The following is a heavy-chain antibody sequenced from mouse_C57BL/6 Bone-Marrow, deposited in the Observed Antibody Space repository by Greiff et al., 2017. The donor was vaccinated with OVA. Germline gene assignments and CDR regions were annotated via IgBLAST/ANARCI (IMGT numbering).Heavy chain of an antibody. J-gene: IGHJ4*01. V-gene: IGHV1-18*01. D-gene: IGHD1-1*01. CDR3: AKGTTGPFYAMDY. CDR2: SNPNNGGT. CDR1: GYTFTDYN. Sequence: EVQLQQSGPELVKPGASVKIPCKASGYTFTDYNMDWVKQSHGKSLEWIGDSNPNNGGTIYNQKVTGKATLTVDKSSSTAYMELRSLTSEDTAVYYCAKGTTGPFYAMDYWGQGTSVTVSS.